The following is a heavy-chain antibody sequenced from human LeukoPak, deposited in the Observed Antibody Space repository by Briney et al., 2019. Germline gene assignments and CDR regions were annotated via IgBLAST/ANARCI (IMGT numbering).Heavy chain of an antibody. Sequence: GGSLRLSCAASGFIFSSYGMHWVRQAPGKGLEWVANMNQDGSEKDYVDSVKGRFTISRDNARNSLYLQMGSLRAEDTAVYYCATYTHWVAGDVWGQGTTVTVSS. CDR1: GFIFSSYG. D-gene: IGHD3-16*01. CDR2: MNQDGSEK. V-gene: IGHV3-7*01. J-gene: IGHJ6*02. CDR3: ATYTHWVAGDV.